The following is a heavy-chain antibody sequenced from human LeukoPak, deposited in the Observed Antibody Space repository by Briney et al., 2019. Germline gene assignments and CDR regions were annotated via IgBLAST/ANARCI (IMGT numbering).Heavy chain of an antibody. D-gene: IGHD7-27*01. CDR2: IKQDGSEK. Sequence: GGSLRLSCAASGFTFSSYGMHWVRQAPGKGLEWVANIKQDGSEKYYVDSVKGRFTISRDNAKNSLYLQMNSLRAEDTAVYYCARDLTGEDPRLFDIWGQGTMVTVSS. CDR3: ARDLTGEDPRLFDI. V-gene: IGHV3-7*01. CDR1: GFTFSSYG. J-gene: IGHJ3*02.